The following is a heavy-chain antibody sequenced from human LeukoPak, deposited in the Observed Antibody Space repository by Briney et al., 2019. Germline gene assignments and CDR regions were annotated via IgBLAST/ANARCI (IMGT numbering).Heavy chain of an antibody. CDR2: ISYDGSNK. D-gene: IGHD3-22*01. V-gene: IGHV3-30*04. Sequence: GGPLRLSCAASGFTFSSYAMHWVRQAPGKGLEWVAVISYDGSNKYYADSVKGRFTISRDNSKNTLYLQMNSLRAEDTAVYYCARDTHYYYDSSGYLLLWGQGTLVTVSS. J-gene: IGHJ4*02. CDR3: ARDTHYYYDSSGYLLL. CDR1: GFTFSSYA.